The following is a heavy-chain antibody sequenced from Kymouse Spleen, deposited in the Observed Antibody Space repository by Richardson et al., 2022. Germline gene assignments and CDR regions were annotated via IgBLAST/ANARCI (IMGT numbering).Heavy chain of an antibody. J-gene: IGHJ6*02. CDR3: ARGGAAPGYYGMDV. CDR2: IGTAGDT. Sequence: EVQLVESGGGLVQPGGSLRLSCAASGFTFSSYDMHWVRQATGKGLEWVSAIGTAGDTYYPGSVKGRFTISRENAKNSLYLQMNSLRAGDTAVYYCARGGAAPGYYGMDVWGQGTTVTVSS. D-gene: IGHD6-6*01. V-gene: IGHV3-13*01. CDR1: GFTFSSYD.